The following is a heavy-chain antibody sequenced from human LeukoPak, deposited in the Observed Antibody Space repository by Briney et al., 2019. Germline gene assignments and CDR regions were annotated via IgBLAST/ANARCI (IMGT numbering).Heavy chain of an antibody. CDR1: GFTFSTYW. V-gene: IGHV3-7*01. Sequence: GGSLRLSCAASGFTFSTYWMAWVRQAPGKGLEWVATIKPDGGDKYYVDSVKGRFTISRDNARNSLFLQMNSLRAEDTAVYYCARDRSTVAGIDYWGQGTLVTVSS. D-gene: IGHD6-19*01. CDR2: IKPDGGDK. CDR3: ARDRSTVAGIDY. J-gene: IGHJ4*02.